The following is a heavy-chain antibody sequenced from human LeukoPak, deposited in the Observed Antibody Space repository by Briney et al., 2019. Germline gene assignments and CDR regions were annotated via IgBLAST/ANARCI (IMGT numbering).Heavy chain of an antibody. J-gene: IGHJ4*02. CDR3: AGGRWGLGDY. CDR1: GFTFSSYG. CDR2: ISYDGSNK. V-gene: IGHV3-30*03. Sequence: GRSLRLSCAASGFTFSSYGMHWVRQAPGKGLEWVAVISYDGSNKYYADSVKGRFTISRDNSKNTLYLQMNSLRAEDTAVYYCAGGRWGLGDYWGQGTLVTVSS. D-gene: IGHD3-16*01.